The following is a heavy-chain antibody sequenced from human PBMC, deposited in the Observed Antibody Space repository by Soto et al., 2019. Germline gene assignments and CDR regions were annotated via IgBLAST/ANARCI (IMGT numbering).Heavy chain of an antibody. CDR1: GFNFKAYG. Sequence: QVRLVESGGGVVQPGRSLRLSCVASGFNFKAYGIHWVRQAPGKGLEWVAVISTDGGKQHLADSVKGRFTISRDNLKNTLYLQMNNVRPEDPAVYFCAVGGGDLSLTPFDYWGQGSLVTVSS. J-gene: IGHJ4*02. D-gene: IGHD3-16*02. CDR3: AVGGGDLSLTPFDY. CDR2: ISTDGGKQ. V-gene: IGHV3-30-3*01.